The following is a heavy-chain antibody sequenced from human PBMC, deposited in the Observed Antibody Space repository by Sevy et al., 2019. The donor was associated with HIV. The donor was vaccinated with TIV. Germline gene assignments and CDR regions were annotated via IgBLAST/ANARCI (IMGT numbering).Heavy chain of an antibody. CDR1: GFTFSSYA. J-gene: IGHJ4*02. CDR2: ISDNGGGT. CDR3: AKDSGGSGYDRLDY. V-gene: IGHV3-23*01. D-gene: IGHD2-15*01. Sequence: GGSLRLSCAASGFTFSSYAMTWVRQAPGKGLEWVSSISDNGGGTYYADSVKGRFTISRDNSKNTLDLQMGSLRAEDTALYYCAKDSGGSGYDRLDYWGQGTLVTVSS.